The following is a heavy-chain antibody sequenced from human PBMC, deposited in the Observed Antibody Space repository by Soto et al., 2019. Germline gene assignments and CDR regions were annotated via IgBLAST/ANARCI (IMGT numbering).Heavy chain of an antibody. CDR1: GGSVSSGSYY. D-gene: IGHD5-18*01. V-gene: IGHV4-61*03. CDR3: ARTEERRGDSYGGYNWIDP. Sequence: QVQLHESGPGLVKPSETLSLTCTVSGGSVSSGSYYWSWIRQPPGKGLEWIGYIYYSGSTNYNPSLKRRVAISVDTSKTHFAQKLISGTAADTAVYYCARTEERRGDSYGGYNWIDPWGQGTLVTVSS. J-gene: IGHJ5*01. CDR2: IYYSGST.